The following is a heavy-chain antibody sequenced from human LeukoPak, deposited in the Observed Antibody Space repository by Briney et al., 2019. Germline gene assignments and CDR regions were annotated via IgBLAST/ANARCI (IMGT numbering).Heavy chain of an antibody. D-gene: IGHD3-10*01. CDR3: ARDKYYYYGSGSYDVTFDY. V-gene: IGHV1-18*04. CDR2: ISAYNGNT. J-gene: IGHJ4*02. CDR1: GYTFTSYG. Sequence: ASVKVSCKASGYTFTSYGISWVRQAPGQGLEWMGWISAYNGNTNYAQKLQGRVTMTTDTSTSTAYMELRSLRSDDTAVYYCARDKYYYYGSGSYDVTFDYWGQGTLVTVSS.